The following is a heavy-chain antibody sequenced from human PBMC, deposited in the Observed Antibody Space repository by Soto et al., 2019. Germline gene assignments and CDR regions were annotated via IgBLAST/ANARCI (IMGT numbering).Heavy chain of an antibody. D-gene: IGHD2-8*01. CDR1: GGTFSNYT. CDR3: ARCSTYIGVRKPTGIDDYYGRAV. CDR2: IIPVFGTT. V-gene: IGHV1-69*01. J-gene: IGHJ6*02. Sequence: QVQLVQSGAEVKKPGSSVKVFCKASGGTFSNYTISWVGQAPGQGLEWMGGIIPVFGTTDYEQKVQGRVTITADGSTSTAYMKRSSLRSADTAGYYCARCSTYIGVRKPTGIDDYYGRAVWGQATTVTVSS.